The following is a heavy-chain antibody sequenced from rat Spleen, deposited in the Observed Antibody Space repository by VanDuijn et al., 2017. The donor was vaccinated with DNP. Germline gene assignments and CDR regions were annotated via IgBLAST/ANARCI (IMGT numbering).Heavy chain of an antibody. CDR1: GFDFKTYV. J-gene: IGHJ2*01. CDR3: TIDYFDY. CDR2: INILTHNYAA. V-gene: IGHV10-4*01. Sequence: EVQVVESGGGLVQPKGSLKLSCAASGFDFKTYVMSWVRQTPGKGLDWVASINILTHNYAAFYADSVKERFTISRDDSQSMLYLQVNNLKTEDTALYYCTIDYFDYWGQVVMVTVSS.